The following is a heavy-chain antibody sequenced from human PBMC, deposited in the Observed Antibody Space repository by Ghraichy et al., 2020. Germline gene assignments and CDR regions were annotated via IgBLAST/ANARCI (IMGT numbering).Heavy chain of an antibody. CDR2: INHSGST. D-gene: IGHD6-19*01. J-gene: IGHJ5*02. CDR3: ARGRRNWGSGPRWFDP. CDR1: GGSFSGYY. V-gene: IGHV4-34*01. Sequence: SETLSLTCAVYGGSFSGYYWSWIRQPPGKGLEWIGEINHSGSTNYNPSLKSRVTISVDTSKNQFSLKLSSVTAADTAVYYCARGRRNWGSGPRWFDPWGQGTPVTVSS.